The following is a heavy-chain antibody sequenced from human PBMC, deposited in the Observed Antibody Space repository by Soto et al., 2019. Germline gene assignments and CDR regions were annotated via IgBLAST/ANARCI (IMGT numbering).Heavy chain of an antibody. D-gene: IGHD3-10*01. CDR1: GGSISSGGYY. CDR2: IYYSGST. V-gene: IGHV4-31*03. CDR3: ARAGDGVIQYNWFDP. J-gene: IGHJ5*02. Sequence: QVQLQESGPGLVKPSQTLSLTCTVSGGSISSGGYYWSWIRQNPGKGLEWIGYIYYSGSTYYNPSLKSRVTISVDTSKNQFSLKLSSVTAADTAVYYCARAGDGVIQYNWFDPWGQGTLVTVSS.